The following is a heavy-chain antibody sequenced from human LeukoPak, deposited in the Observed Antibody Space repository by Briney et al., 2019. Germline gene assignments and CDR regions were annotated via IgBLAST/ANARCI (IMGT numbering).Heavy chain of an antibody. Sequence: PSETLSLTCTVSGGSISSYHWSWIRQPAGKGLEWIGHVYTSGSTNYNPSLKSRVTMSVDTSKNQFSLKLSSVTAADTAVYYCARTTEAHSWRTRYYDYYMDVWGKGTTVTVSS. J-gene: IGHJ6*03. CDR3: ARTTEAHSWRTRYYDYYMDV. D-gene: IGHD6-13*01. CDR1: GGSISSYH. CDR2: VYTSGST. V-gene: IGHV4-4*07.